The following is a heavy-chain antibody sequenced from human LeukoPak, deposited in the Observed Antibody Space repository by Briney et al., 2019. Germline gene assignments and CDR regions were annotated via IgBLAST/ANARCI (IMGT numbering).Heavy chain of an antibody. CDR2: IKQDGSET. Sequence: GGSLRLSCAASGFTFSSYWMTWVRQAPGKGLEWVANIKQDGSETYYVDSVKGRSTISRDNAKNSLYLQMNSLRAGDTAVYYCARVWTWVAVPGPFDYWGQGTLVTVSS. J-gene: IGHJ4*02. D-gene: IGHD6-19*01. CDR1: GFTFSSYW. V-gene: IGHV3-7*01. CDR3: ARVWTWVAVPGPFDY.